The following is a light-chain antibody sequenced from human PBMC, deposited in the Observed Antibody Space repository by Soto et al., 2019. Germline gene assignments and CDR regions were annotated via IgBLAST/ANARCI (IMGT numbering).Light chain of an antibody. J-gene: IGKJ5*01. CDR3: QHFRA. V-gene: IGKV3-20*01. CDR2: GAS. CDR1: QSVSSSF. Sequence: EIVLTQSPGTLSLSPGEGATLSCGASQSVSSSFLAWYQQKRGQPPRLLIYGASSGATGIPDRFSGSGSGTDFTLTLSRVEPDDFAVYYCQHFRAFGQGTRLEI.